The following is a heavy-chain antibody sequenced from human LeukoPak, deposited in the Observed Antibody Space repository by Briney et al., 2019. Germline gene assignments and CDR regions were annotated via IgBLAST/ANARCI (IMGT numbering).Heavy chain of an antibody. D-gene: IGHD1-26*01. J-gene: IGHJ4*02. CDR3: IRSSGMPDC. CDR1: GFTLSSYW. V-gene: IGHV3-74*01. Sequence: PGGSLRLSCAASGFTLSSYWMHWVRQAQGKGLVWVSRINRDGSTSIYADSVKGRFTISRDIANNTLYLEMNSLRAEDTAVYYCIRSSGMPDCWGQGTLVTVSS. CDR2: INRDGSTS.